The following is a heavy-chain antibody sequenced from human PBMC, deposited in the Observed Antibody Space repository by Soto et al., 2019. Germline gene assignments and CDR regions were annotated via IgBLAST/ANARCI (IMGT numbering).Heavy chain of an antibody. CDR2: INHSGST. J-gene: IGHJ4*02. V-gene: IGHV4-34*01. CDR1: GGSFRGYY. Sequence: SETLSLTCAVYGGSFRGYYWTWIRQPPGTGLEWIGEINHSGSTNYNPSLKSRVTISVDTSKNQFSLKLTSVTAADTAVYYCARDKSSGLFHYWGPATPVTVSS. CDR3: ARDKSSGLFHY.